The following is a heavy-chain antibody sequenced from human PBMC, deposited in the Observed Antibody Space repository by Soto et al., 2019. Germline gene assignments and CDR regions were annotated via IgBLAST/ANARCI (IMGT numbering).Heavy chain of an antibody. J-gene: IGHJ4*02. Sequence: SETLSLTCAVYGGSFSGYYWSWIRQPPGKGLEWIGEINHSGSTNYNPSLKSRVTISVDTSKIQFSLKLSSVTAADMELTRLRSDDTAVYSWARGLRGLAPIRSFFDFSGQGTLITVSS. V-gene: IGHV4-34*01. D-gene: IGHD3-16*01. CDR3: RSDDTAVYSWARGLRGLAPIRSFFDF. CDR2: INHSGST. CDR1: GGSFSGYY.